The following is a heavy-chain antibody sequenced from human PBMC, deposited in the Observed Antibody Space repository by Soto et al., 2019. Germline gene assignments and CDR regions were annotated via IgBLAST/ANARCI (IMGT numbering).Heavy chain of an antibody. CDR2: ISSSGSTI. J-gene: IGHJ6*02. CDR3: AKAETDFWSGYLYYYYYGMDV. CDR1: GFTFSDYY. D-gene: IGHD3-3*01. V-gene: IGHV3-11*04. Sequence: GGSLRLSCAASGFTFSDYYMSWIRQAPGKGLEWVSYISSSGSTIYYADSVKGRFTISRDNAKNSLYLQMNSLRAEDTAVYYCAKAETDFWSGYLYYYYYGMDVWGQGTTVTVSS.